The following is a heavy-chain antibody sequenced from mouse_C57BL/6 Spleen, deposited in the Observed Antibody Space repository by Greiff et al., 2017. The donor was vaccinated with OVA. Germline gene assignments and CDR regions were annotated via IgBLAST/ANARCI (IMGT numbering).Heavy chain of an antibody. D-gene: IGHD1-1*01. V-gene: IGHV1-64*01. CDR2: IHPNSGST. Sequence: VQLQQPGAELVKPGASVKLSCKASGYTFTSYWMHWVKQRPGQGLEWIGMIHPNSGSTNYNEKFKSKATLTVDKSSSTAYMQLSSLTSEDSAVYYCARGAYDSSLYAMDYWGQGTSLTVSS. CDR1: GYTFTSYW. CDR3: ARGAYDSSLYAMDY. J-gene: IGHJ4*01.